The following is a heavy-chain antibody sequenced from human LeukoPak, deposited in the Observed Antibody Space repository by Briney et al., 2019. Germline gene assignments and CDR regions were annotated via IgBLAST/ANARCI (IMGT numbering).Heavy chain of an antibody. CDR3: ARDLIYGSGSFYYFDY. J-gene: IGHJ4*02. CDR1: GYTFTGYY. CDR2: INPNSGGT. Sequence: GASVKVSCKASGYTFTGYYMHWVRQAPGQGLEWMGRINPNSGGTNYAQKFQGRVTMTRDTSISTAYMELSRLRSDDTAVYYCARDLIYGSGSFYYFDYWGQGTLVTVSS. D-gene: IGHD3-10*01. V-gene: IGHV1-2*06.